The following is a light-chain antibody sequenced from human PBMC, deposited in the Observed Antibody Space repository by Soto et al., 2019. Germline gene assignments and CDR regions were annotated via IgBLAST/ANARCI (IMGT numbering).Light chain of an antibody. Sequence: QLVLTQSPSASASLGASVKLTCTLSSGHSSYAIAWHQQQPEKGPRYLMKLNSDGSHSKGDGIPDRFSGSSSGAESYLTISCLQSEDEADYYCQTWGTGIPGVFGGGTKVTVL. CDR3: QTWGTGIPGV. CDR2: LNSDGSH. V-gene: IGLV4-69*01. J-gene: IGLJ3*02. CDR1: SGHSSYA.